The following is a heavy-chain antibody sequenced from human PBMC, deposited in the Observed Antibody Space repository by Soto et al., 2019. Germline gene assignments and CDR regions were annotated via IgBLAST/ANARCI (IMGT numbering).Heavy chain of an antibody. J-gene: IGHJ6*02. V-gene: IGHV1-18*01. D-gene: IGHD3-10*02. CDR3: ARDNMLSPTPHYFYYGVDV. Sequence: QVQLVQSGAEVKKPGASVTVSCKASGYTLSSYGISWVRQAPGQGLEWMGWISAYNGDTNYAQKLEGRVTMTTDTYTSKAYMELRSLRSDDTAVYYCARDNMLSPTPHYFYYGVDVWGQGTTVTVSS. CDR1: GYTLSSYG. CDR2: ISAYNGDT.